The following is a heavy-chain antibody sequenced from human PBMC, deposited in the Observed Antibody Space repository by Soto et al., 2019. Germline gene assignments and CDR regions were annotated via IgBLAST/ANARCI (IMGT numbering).Heavy chain of an antibody. CDR2: IIPIFGTA. D-gene: IGHD3-22*01. Sequence: SVKVSCKASGGTFSSYAISWVRQAPGQGLEWMGGIIPIFGTANYAQKFQGRVTITADESTSTAYMELSSLRSEDTAVYYCTYYYDSSGYYYVAFDIWCQGTMVTVSS. CDR3: TYYYDSSGYYYVAFDI. V-gene: IGHV1-69*13. CDR1: GGTFSSYA. J-gene: IGHJ3*02.